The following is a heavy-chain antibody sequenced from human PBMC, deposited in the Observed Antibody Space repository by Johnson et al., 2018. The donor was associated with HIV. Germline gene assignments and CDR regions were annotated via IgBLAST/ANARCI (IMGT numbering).Heavy chain of an antibody. CDR3: AKAPPRSTYDYGAFDV. J-gene: IGHJ3*01. Sequence: VQLVESGGGLIQPGGSLRLSCAASGFTVSSNYMSWVRQAPGKGLEWVSVIYSGGNTYYADSVKGRFTISSDNSKNTLYLQMNSLRAEDTAVYYCAKAPPRSTYDYGAFDVWGQGTMVTVSS. CDR1: GFTVSSNY. D-gene: IGHD5-12*01. V-gene: IGHV3-53*01. CDR2: IYSGGNT.